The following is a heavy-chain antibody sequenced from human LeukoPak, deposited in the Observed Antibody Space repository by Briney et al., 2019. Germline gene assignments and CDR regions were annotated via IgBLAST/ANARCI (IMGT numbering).Heavy chain of an antibody. J-gene: IGHJ6*03. D-gene: IGHD1-26*01. CDR3: ARSGTVGATFYYYYMDV. Sequence: SETLSLTCTVSGGSISSYYWSWIRQPPGKGLEWIGYIYYSGSTNYNPSLKSRVTISVDTSKNQFSLKLSSVTAADTAVYYRARSGTVGATFYYYYMDVWGKGTTVTVSS. CDR1: GGSISSYY. V-gene: IGHV4-59*01. CDR2: IYYSGST.